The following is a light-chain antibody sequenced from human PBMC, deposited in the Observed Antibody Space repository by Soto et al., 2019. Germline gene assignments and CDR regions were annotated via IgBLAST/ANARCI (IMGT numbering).Light chain of an antibody. Sequence: QSVLTQPPSASGSPGQSVTICCTGTSSDVGGYNYVSWYQQHPGKAPKLMIYEVSNRPSGVPDRFSGSKSGNTASLTVSGLQAEDEADYYCSSYAGSNNYVFGTGTKLTVL. CDR1: SSDVGGYNY. V-gene: IGLV2-8*01. J-gene: IGLJ1*01. CDR2: EVS. CDR3: SSYAGSNNYV.